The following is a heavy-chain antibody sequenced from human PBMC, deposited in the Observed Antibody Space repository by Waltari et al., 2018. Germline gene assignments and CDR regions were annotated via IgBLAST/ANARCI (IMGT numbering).Heavy chain of an antibody. CDR1: GFTFSSYI. CDR2: ISSSSSYI. Sequence: EVQLVESGGGLVKPGGSLRLSCAASGFTFSSYILNWVRQAPGKGLEWVSSISSSSSYIYYADSVKGRFTISRDNAKNSLYLQMNSLRAEDTAVYYCARAPAQNPPYWGQGTLVTVSS. V-gene: IGHV3-21*01. CDR3: ARAPAQNPPY. J-gene: IGHJ4*02.